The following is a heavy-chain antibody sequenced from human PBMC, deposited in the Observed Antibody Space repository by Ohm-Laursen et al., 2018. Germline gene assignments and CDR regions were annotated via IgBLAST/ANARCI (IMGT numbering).Heavy chain of an antibody. D-gene: IGHD3-10*01. J-gene: IGHJ4*02. Sequence: SLRLSCTASGFTFSSYAMTWVRQAPGKGLEWVSGIRAGGGTTCYADSVKGRFTISRDNSKNTLYLQMNSLRAEDTAVYYCAKRFGFGERQIDYWGRGTLVTVSS. CDR1: GFTFSSYA. V-gene: IGHV3-23*01. CDR3: AKRFGFGERQIDY. CDR2: IRAGGGTT.